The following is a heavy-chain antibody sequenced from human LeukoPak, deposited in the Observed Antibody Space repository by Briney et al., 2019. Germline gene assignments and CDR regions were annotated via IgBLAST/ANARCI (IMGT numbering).Heavy chain of an antibody. Sequence: GRSLRLSCAASGFTFSSYGMHWVRQAPGKGLEWVAVISYDGSNKYYADSVKGRFTISRDNSESTLYLQMDSLRGDDAAVYYCAKAVGRISWSFDYWGQGALVTVSS. CDR2: ISYDGSNK. CDR3: AKAVGRISWSFDY. D-gene: IGHD6-13*01. J-gene: IGHJ4*02. V-gene: IGHV3-30*18. CDR1: GFTFSSYG.